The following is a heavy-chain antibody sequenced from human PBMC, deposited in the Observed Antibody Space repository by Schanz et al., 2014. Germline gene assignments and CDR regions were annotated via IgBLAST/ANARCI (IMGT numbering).Heavy chain of an antibody. Sequence: QVQLVQSGAEVKKPGASVKVSCKASGYTFTSHGISWVRQAPGQGLEWMGWISAYNGHTDYAQKLQGRVPMTADTSTSTAYMDLRSLRSDDAAVYYCARAKRFGDMDVWGQGTTVTVSS. J-gene: IGHJ6*02. V-gene: IGHV1-18*01. D-gene: IGHD3-10*01. CDR2: ISAYNGHT. CDR1: GYTFTSHG. CDR3: ARAKRFGDMDV.